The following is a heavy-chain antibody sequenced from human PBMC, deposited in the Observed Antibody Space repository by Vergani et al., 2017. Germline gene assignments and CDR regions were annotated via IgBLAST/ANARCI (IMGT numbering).Heavy chain of an antibody. CDR1: GFTFSSYG. CDR3: GRKQSPASLMDKPIDI. Sequence: QVQLVESGGGVVQPGRSLRLSCAASGFTFSSYGMHWVRQAPGKGLEWVAVISYDGSNKYYADSVKGRFTISRDNTKNLLILQMKTLKVDDTATYYCGRKQSPASLMDKPIDIWGQGTLVTVSS. D-gene: IGHD1/OR15-1a*01. CDR2: ISYDGSNK. V-gene: IGHV3-30*03. J-gene: IGHJ5*02.